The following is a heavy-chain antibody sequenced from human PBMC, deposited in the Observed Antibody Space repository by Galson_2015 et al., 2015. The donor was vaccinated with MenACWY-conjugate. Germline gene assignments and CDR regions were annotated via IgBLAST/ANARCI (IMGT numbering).Heavy chain of an antibody. D-gene: IGHD4-11*01. CDR1: GFTFSNYA. J-gene: IGHJ4*02. Sequence: SLRLSCAVSGFTFSNYAMTWVRQAPGEGLEWVSRIDSSGGSTNYADSVKGRFSISRDNSKNTLFLQMDGLRAEDTAVYYCAKGDGAYSNYLLWGQGTLVTVSS. CDR2: IDSSGGST. V-gene: IGHV3-23*01. CDR3: AKGDGAYSNYLL.